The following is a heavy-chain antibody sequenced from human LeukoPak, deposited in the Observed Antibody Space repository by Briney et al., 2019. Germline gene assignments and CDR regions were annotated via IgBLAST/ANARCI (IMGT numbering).Heavy chain of an antibody. CDR1: GYTFSSYY. CDR3: ARDLKMGYSSGRYSWGTGSSNDY. J-gene: IGHJ4*02. V-gene: IGHV1-46*01. Sequence: ASVKVSCKASGYTFSSYYVHWVRQAPGQGLEWMGMIIPSDGFTSYAQKFQGRVTMTRDMSTSTVYMELRSLRSDDTAVYYCARDLKMGYSSGRYSWGTGSSNDYWGQGTLVTVSS. CDR2: IIPSDGFT. D-gene: IGHD6-19*01.